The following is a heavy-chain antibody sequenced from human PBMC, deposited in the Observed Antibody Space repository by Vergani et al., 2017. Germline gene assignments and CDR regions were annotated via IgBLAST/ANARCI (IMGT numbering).Heavy chain of an antibody. CDR3: ASTSLYYGSGAIGY. CDR2: IYTSGST. Sequence: QVQLQESGPGLVKPSQTLSLTCTVSGDSISSGSYYWSWIRQPAGKGLEWIGRIYTSGSTNYNPSLKSRVTISVDTSKNQFSLKLSSVTAADTAVYYCASTSLYYGSGAIGYGGRGTLVTVSS. CDR1: GDSISSGSYY. J-gene: IGHJ4*02. D-gene: IGHD3-10*01. V-gene: IGHV4-61*02.